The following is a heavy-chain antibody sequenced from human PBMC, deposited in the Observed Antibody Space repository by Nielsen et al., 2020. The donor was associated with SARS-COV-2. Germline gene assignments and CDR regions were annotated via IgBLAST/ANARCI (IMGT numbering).Heavy chain of an antibody. D-gene: IGHD2-2*01. Sequence: SVKVSCKASGGTFSSYAISWVRQAPGQGLEWMGRIIPILGIANYAQKFQGRVTITRDTSASTAYMELSSLRSEDTAVYYCARRYCSSTSCPIFDYWGQGTLVTVSS. V-gene: IGHV1-69*04. J-gene: IGHJ4*02. CDR1: GGTFSSYA. CDR2: IIPILGIA. CDR3: ARRYCSSTSCPIFDY.